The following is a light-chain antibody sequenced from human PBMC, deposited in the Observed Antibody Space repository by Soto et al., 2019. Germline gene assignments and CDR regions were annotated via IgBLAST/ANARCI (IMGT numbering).Light chain of an antibody. CDR2: AAS. J-gene: IGKJ1*01. CDR3: QQSFSPLTWT. CDR1: QSISTY. Sequence: DIQMTQSPYSLSASVGDRVTITCRASQSISTYLNWYQQRPGKAPDLLIYAASSLHSGVPSRFSGSGSGTDFTLTISSLQPEDFATYYCQQSFSPLTWTFGQGTKVDIK. V-gene: IGKV1-39*01.